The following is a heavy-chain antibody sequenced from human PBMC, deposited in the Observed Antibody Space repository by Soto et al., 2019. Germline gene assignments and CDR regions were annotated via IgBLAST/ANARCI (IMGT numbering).Heavy chain of an antibody. Sequence: TWSLSCIVSGGSITSYRKSCIRHLPEKVLEWIAYTSYTGNTNYNPSFQSRVTISIDTSKNQLSLKMTSMTAADTAVYYCARDMHAVSTHYFDPWVQGTLVS. J-gene: IGHJ5*02. D-gene: IGHD1-1*01. V-gene: IGHV4-59*01. CDR1: GGSITSYR. CDR3: ARDMHAVSTHYFDP. CDR2: TSYTGNT.